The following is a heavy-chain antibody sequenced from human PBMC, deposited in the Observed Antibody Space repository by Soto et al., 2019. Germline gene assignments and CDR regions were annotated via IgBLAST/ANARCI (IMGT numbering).Heavy chain of an antibody. CDR1: GFTFSSYA. D-gene: IGHD3-3*01. CDR2: ISGSGGST. V-gene: IGHV3-23*01. CDR3: ANPYPGTTIFGVVISEYGMDV. Sequence: GGSLRLSCAASGFTFSSYAMSWVRQAPGKGLEWVSAISGSGGSTYYADSVKGRFTISRDNSKNTLYLQMNSLRAEDTAVYYCANPYPGTTIFGVVISEYGMDVWGQGTTVTVSS. J-gene: IGHJ6*02.